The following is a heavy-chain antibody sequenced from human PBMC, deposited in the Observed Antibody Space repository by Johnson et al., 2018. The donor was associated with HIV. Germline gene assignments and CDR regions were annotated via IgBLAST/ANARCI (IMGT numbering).Heavy chain of an antibody. D-gene: IGHD5-18*01. CDR1: GFTFDDYA. V-gene: IGHV3-9*01. Sequence: VQVVESGGGLVQPGRSLRLSCAASGFTFDDYAMHWVRQAPGKGLEWVSGISGSGGSTYYADSVKGRFTISRDNSKNMVYLQMSSLRAEDTALYYCTRDRIQIWSYVGTFDIWGQGTMVTVSS. CDR2: ISGSGGST. CDR3: TRDRIQIWSYVGTFDI. J-gene: IGHJ3*02.